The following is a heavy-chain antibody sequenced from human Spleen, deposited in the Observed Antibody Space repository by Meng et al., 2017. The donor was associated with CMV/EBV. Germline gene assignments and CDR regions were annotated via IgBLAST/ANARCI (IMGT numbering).Heavy chain of an antibody. CDR2: ISGSGDNT. D-gene: IGHD4-17*01. V-gene: IGHV3-23*01. J-gene: IGHJ5*02. Sequence: WAASNFTFSIYAMSWVRQAPAKGLEWVSAISGSGDNTYYADSVKGRFTISRDNSKNTLYLQMNSLRAEDTAVYFCAKDGDYENWFDPWGQGTLVTVSS. CDR1: NFTFSIYA. CDR3: AKDGDYENWFDP.